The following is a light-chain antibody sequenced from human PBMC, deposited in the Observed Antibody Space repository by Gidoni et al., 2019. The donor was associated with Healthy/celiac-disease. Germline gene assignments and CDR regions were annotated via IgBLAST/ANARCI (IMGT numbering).Light chain of an antibody. Sequence: DIQLTQSPSFLSASVGDRATITCRASQGISSYLAWYQQKPGKAPKLLIYAASTLQRGVPSRFSGSGSGTEFTLTISSLQPEDFATYYCQQLNSYPITFGQXTRLGIK. J-gene: IGKJ5*01. CDR2: AAS. V-gene: IGKV1-9*01. CDR3: QQLNSYPIT. CDR1: QGISSY.